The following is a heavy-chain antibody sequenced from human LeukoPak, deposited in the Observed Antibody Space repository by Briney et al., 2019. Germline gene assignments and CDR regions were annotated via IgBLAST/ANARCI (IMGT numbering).Heavy chain of an antibody. D-gene: IGHD2-15*01. Sequence: ASVKVSCKASGYTFTSYGISWVRQAPGQGLEWMGWISAYNGNTNYAQKLQGRVTMTTDTSTSTAYMELRSLRSDDTAVYYCARVHPYCSGGSCYSVLASYYGMDVWGQGTTVTVSS. CDR2: ISAYNGNT. V-gene: IGHV1-18*01. CDR3: ARVHPYCSGGSCYSVLASYYGMDV. J-gene: IGHJ6*02. CDR1: GYTFTSYG.